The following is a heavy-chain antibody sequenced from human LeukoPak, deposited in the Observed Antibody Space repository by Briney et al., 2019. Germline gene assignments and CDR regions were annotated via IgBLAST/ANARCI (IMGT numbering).Heavy chain of an antibody. V-gene: IGHV3-53*01. CDR1: GFTFSSFW. CDR3: AKTGIAAAGIWAWNYYYYYMDV. D-gene: IGHD6-13*01. CDR2: IYSGGTT. J-gene: IGHJ6*03. Sequence: EPGGSLRLSCAASGFTFSSFWMFWVRQAPGKGLEWVSLIYSGGTTYYADSVKGRFTISRDNSKNTLYLQMNSLRAEDTAVYYCAKTGIAAAGIWAWNYYYYYMDVWGKGTTVTISS.